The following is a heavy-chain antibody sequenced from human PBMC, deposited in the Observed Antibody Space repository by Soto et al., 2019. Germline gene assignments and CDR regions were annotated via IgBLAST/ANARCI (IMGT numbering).Heavy chain of an antibody. J-gene: IGHJ5*02. CDR3: AKYYYASGSNWFDP. Sequence: PGGSLRLSCAASEFTLSSNDMSWVRQAPGGGLEWVSSISGSDCRTYYTDSVKGRFTISRDNSKNTLFLQMSRLRVVDTAVYYFAKYYYASGSNWFDPWGRGTLVTVSS. V-gene: IGHV3-23*01. CDR1: EFTLSSND. CDR2: ISGSDCRT. D-gene: IGHD3-10*01.